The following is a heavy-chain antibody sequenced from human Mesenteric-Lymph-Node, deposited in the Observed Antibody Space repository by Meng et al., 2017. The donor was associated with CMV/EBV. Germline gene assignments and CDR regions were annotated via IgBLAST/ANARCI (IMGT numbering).Heavy chain of an antibody. V-gene: IGHV1-18*01. CDR3: ARDHCSSTSCYMWYFDL. J-gene: IGHJ2*01. CDR1: STFTSYG. Sequence: STFTSYGISWVRQAPGQGLEWMGWISAYDGNTNYAQKLQGRVTMTTDTSTSTAYMELRSLRSDDTAVYYCARDHCSSTSCYMWYFDLWGRGTLVTVSS. CDR2: ISAYDGNT. D-gene: IGHD2-2*02.